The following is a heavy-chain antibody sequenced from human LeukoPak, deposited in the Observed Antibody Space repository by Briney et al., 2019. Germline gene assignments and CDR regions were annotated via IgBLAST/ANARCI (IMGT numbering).Heavy chain of an antibody. Sequence: ASVKVSCKASGGTFSSYAISWVRQAPGQGLEWMGGIIPIFGTANYAQKFQGRVTITADKYTSTAYMELSSLRSEDTAVYYCARDRSSTSSGYDWGFDYWGQGTLVTVSS. D-gene: IGHD5-12*01. CDR1: GGTFSSYA. V-gene: IGHV1-69*06. CDR2: IIPIFGTA. CDR3: ARDRSSTSSGYDWGFDY. J-gene: IGHJ4*02.